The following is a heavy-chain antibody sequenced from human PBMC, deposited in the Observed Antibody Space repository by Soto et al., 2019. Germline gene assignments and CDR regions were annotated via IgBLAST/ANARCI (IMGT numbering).Heavy chain of an antibody. CDR1: GFTFDDYA. CDR3: AKDPYGSGSYSDYFDY. J-gene: IGHJ4*02. V-gene: IGHV3-9*01. D-gene: IGHD3-10*01. CDR2: ISWNSGSI. Sequence: GGSLRLSCAASGFTFDDYAMHWVRQAPGKGLEWVSGISWNSGSIGYADSVKGRFTISRDNAKNSLYLQMNSLRAEDTALYYCAKDPYGSGSYSDYFDYWGQGTLVTVSS.